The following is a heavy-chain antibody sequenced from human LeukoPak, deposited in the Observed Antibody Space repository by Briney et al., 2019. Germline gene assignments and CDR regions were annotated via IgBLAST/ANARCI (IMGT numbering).Heavy chain of an antibody. Sequence: ASVKVSCKASGYTFTGYYMYWVRQAPGQGLEWVGWINPNSGGTNYAQKFQGRVTMTRDTSISTAYMELSRLGSDDTAVYYCARGPHYYDPPDYWGQRTVVTLSS. CDR1: GYTFTGYY. J-gene: IGHJ4*02. CDR3: ARGPHYYDPPDY. D-gene: IGHD3-22*01. V-gene: IGHV1-2*02. CDR2: INPNSGGT.